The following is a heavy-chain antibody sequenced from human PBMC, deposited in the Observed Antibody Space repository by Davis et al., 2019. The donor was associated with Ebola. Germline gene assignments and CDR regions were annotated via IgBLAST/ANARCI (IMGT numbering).Heavy chain of an antibody. CDR1: GGSISSYY. CDR2: IYYSGST. CDR3: ARGGPVGSSSWVGYYYGMDV. Sequence: SETLSLTCTVSGGSISSYYWSWIRQPPGKGLEWFGYIYYSGSTNYNPSLKSRVTISVDTSKNQFSLKLSSVTAADTAVYYCARGGPVGSSSWVGYYYGMDVWGQGTTVTVSS. J-gene: IGHJ6*02. D-gene: IGHD6-6*01. V-gene: IGHV4-59*01.